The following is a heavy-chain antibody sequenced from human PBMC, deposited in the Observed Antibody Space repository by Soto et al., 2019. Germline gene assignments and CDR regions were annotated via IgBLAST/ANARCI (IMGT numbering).Heavy chain of an antibody. CDR2: INPSGGST. V-gene: IGHV1-46*01. J-gene: IGHJ4*02. CDR1: GYTFTSYY. Sequence: ASVKVSCKASGYTFTSYYMHWVRQAPGQGLEWMGIINPSGGSTSYAQKFQGRVTMTRDTSTSTVYMELSSLRSEDTAVYYCARETRDIQLRQVYFDYWGQGTLVTVSS. CDR3: ARETRDIQLRQVYFDY. D-gene: IGHD1-1*01.